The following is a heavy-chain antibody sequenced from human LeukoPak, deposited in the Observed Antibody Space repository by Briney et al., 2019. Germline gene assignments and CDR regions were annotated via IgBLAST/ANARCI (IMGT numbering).Heavy chain of an antibody. J-gene: IGHJ4*02. Sequence: GGSLRLSCGASGFTFSSYSMNWVRQAPGKGLEWVSSISSSSSYIYYADSVKGRFTISRDNAKNSLYLQMNSLRAEDTAVYYCAKDHGPLNYDFPDYWGQGTLVTVSS. D-gene: IGHD3-3*01. CDR1: GFTFSSYS. V-gene: IGHV3-21*01. CDR2: ISSSSSYI. CDR3: AKDHGPLNYDFPDY.